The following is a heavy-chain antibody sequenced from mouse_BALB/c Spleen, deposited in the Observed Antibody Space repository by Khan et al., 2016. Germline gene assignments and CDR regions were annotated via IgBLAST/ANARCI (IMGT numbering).Heavy chain of an antibody. J-gene: IGHJ1*01. CDR2: IIYSGST. CDR3: ARWGYGNYYWYFDV. CDR1: GDSITSGY. V-gene: IGHV3-8*02. Sequence: VQLKESGPSLVKPSQTLSLTCSVTGDSITSGYWNWIRKFPGNKLEYMGYIIYSGSTYYNPSLQSRISITRDTSKNQFYLQLNSVTTEDTATYFCARWGYGNYYWYFDVWGAGTTVTVSS. D-gene: IGHD2-10*02.